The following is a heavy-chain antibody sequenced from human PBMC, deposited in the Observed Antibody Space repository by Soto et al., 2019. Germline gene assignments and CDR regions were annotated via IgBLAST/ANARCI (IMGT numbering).Heavy chain of an antibody. CDR1: GGSINSGGFY. CDR2: IYYSGST. Sequence: SETLSLTCTVSGGSINSGGFYWSWIRHHPGKGLEWIGYIYYSGSTYYNPSLKSRVIISVDTSKNQFSLRLRSVTAADTAVYYCARAASFYYDSTGYYHFDYWGQGSLVTVSS. D-gene: IGHD3-22*01. CDR3: ARAASFYYDSTGYYHFDY. J-gene: IGHJ4*02. V-gene: IGHV4-31*03.